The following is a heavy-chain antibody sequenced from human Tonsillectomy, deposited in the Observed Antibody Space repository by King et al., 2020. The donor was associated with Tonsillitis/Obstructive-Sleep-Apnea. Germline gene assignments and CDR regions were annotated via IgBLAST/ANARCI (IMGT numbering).Heavy chain of an antibody. Sequence: VQLVESGGGLVQPGGSLRISCAASGFTFSSFWMTWVRQAPGKGLEWVANVNQDGSEKYYVDSVKGRFTISRDNAKNSLYLQMNSLRAEDTAVYYCARDSYGFWGGYSDYWGQGTLVTVSS. CDR1: GFTFSSFW. CDR2: VNQDGSEK. J-gene: IGHJ4*02. CDR3: ARDSYGFWGGYSDY. V-gene: IGHV3-7*04. D-gene: IGHD3-3*01.